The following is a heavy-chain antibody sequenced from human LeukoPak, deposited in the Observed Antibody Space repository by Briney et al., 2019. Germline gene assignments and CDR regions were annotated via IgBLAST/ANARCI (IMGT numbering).Heavy chain of an antibody. CDR3: AKPQWDCSGGSCYTFDY. J-gene: IGHJ4*02. CDR2: IYSDGRT. D-gene: IGHD2-15*01. V-gene: IGHV3-53*01. CDR1: GFTVSNKY. Sequence: GGSLRLSCAASGFTVSNKYMTWVRQAPGKGLEWVSLIYSDGRTYYADSVKGRCTISRDNAKNSLYLQMNSLRAEDTAVYYCAKPQWDCSGGSCYTFDYWGQGTLVTVSS.